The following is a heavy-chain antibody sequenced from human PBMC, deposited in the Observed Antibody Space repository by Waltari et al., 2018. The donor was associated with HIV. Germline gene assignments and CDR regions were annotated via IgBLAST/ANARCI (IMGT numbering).Heavy chain of an antibody. V-gene: IGHV3-23*04. D-gene: IGHD3-22*01. CDR3: AKDSYYDSFVRGMDV. J-gene: IGHJ6*02. CDR1: GSTFGSTG. Sequence: EVHLVESGGGLVQPGGALRLYCAASGSTFGSTGLPWVRQTPGKGLEWVADISGSGGVTRYADSVKGRFTISRDNTKNTLFLQMNSLRGEDTAVYYCAKDSYYDSFVRGMDVWGQGTSVTVSS. CDR2: ISGSGGVT.